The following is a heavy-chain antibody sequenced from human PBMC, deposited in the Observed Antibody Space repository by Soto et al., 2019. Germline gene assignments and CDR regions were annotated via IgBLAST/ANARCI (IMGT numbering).Heavy chain of an antibody. CDR2: IIPIFGTA. J-gene: IGHJ6*02. CDR1: GGTFSNYA. D-gene: IGHD3-22*01. Sequence: QVQLVQSGAEVKKPGSSVKVSCNASGGTFSNYAISWVRQAPGQGLEWMGGIIPIFGTANYAQKFQGRVTITADESTSTAYMELSSLRSEDTAVYYCARAHAGYDSSGYPRMDVWGQGTTVTVSS. V-gene: IGHV1-69*01. CDR3: ARAHAGYDSSGYPRMDV.